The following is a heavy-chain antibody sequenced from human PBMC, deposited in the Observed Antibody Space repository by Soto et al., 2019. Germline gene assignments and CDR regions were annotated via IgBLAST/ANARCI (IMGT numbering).Heavy chain of an antibody. Sequence: GGSLRLSCAASGFNFYNYAMTWVRQAPGKGLEWVSGISGDGTRTYYGDSVKGRFAISRDNSKNTVFLQMNSLRAEDTALYYCVKDLRPNRGWFGPWGQGTRVTVSS. CDR1: GFNFYNYA. J-gene: IGHJ5*02. V-gene: IGHV3-23*01. D-gene: IGHD3-3*01. CDR3: VKDLRPNRGWFGP. CDR2: ISGDGTRT.